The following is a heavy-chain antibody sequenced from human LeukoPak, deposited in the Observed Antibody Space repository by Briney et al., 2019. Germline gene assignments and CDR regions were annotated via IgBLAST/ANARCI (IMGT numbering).Heavy chain of an antibody. D-gene: IGHD1-26*01. CDR1: GFTFSSYA. CDR2: ISDNGGRT. CDR3: ATLTSGSYAH. V-gene: IGHV3-64*01. J-gene: IGHJ4*02. Sequence: GGPLRLSCAASGFTFSSYAMHWVRQVTGKGLEYVSAISDNGGRTYYANSVKGRFTISRDNSKNTLYLQMGSLRAEDMAVYYCATLTSGSYAHWGQGTLVTVSS.